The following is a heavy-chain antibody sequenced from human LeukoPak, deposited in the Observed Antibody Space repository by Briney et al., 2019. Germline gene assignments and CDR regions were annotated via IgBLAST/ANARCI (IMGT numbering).Heavy chain of an antibody. V-gene: IGHV4-39*07. CDR3: ARDGESWPQLAPHFDY. D-gene: IGHD3-16*01. J-gene: IGHJ4*02. CDR1: GGSISSSSYY. Sequence: SETLSLTCTVSGGSISSSSYYWGWIRQPPGKGLEWIGSIYYSGSTYYNPSLKSRVTISVDTSKNQFSLKLSSVTAADTAVYYCARDGESWPQLAPHFDYWGQGNLVTVSS. CDR2: IYYSGST.